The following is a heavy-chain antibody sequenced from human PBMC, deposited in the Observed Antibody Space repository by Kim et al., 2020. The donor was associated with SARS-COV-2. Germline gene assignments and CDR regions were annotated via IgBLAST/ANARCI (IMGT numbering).Heavy chain of an antibody. J-gene: IGHJ1*01. CDR1: GFTFSSYG. D-gene: IGHD3-22*01. CDR3: AKDRQAYYDTSGGV. V-gene: IGHV3-30*18. Sequence: GGSLRLSCAASGFTFSSYGMHWVRQAPGKGLEWVAVISNDRSRKVYADSVKGRLTISRDNSKNTVSLQMNSLTTEDTAVYYCAKDRQAYYDTSGGVWGQG. CDR2: ISNDRSRK.